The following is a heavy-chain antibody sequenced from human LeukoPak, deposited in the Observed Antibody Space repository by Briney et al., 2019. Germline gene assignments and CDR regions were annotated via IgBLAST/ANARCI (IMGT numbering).Heavy chain of an antibody. Sequence: PGGSLRLSCAASGFTFSSYSMNWVRQAPGKGLEWVSYISSSSSTIYYADSVKGRFTISRDNAKNSLYLQMNSLRAEDTAVYYCARDGTNYYGSGSYYTLKNVYFDYWGQGTLVTVSS. CDR3: ARDGTNYYGSGSYYTLKNVYFDY. CDR2: ISSSSSTI. J-gene: IGHJ4*02. V-gene: IGHV3-48*04. D-gene: IGHD3-10*01. CDR1: GFTFSSYS.